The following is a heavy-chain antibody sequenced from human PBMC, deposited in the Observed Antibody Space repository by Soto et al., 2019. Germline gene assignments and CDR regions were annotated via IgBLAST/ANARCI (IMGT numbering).Heavy chain of an antibody. CDR2: IYYSGST. CDR3: ARQIAVAPLVGY. J-gene: IGHJ4*02. D-gene: IGHD6-19*01. Sequence: PSETLSLTCTVSGGSISSSSYYWGWIRQPPGKGLEWIGSIYYSGSTYYNPSLKSRVTISVDTSKNQFSLKLSSVTAADTAVYYCARQIAVAPLVGYWGQGTLVTVSS. CDR1: GGSISSSSYY. V-gene: IGHV4-39*01.